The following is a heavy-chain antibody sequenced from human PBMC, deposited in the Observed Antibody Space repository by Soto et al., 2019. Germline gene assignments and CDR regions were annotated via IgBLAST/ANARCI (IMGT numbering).Heavy chain of an antibody. D-gene: IGHD2-2*02. Sequence: TSDTVSLDCPLSGGCISSDEAGWIHHPPVWGLEWIGYIYYSGSTNYNPSLKSRVTISVDTSKNQFSLKLSSGTAAETALNYCARAAGIVEVAAAIQSARFDPWGEGTLITVS. V-gene: IGHV4-59*01. CDR2: IYYSGST. CDR1: GGCISSDE. CDR3: ARAAGIVEVAAAIQSARFDP. J-gene: IGHJ5*02.